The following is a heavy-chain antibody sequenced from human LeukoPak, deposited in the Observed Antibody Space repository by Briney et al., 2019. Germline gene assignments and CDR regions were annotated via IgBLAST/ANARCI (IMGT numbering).Heavy chain of an antibody. J-gene: IGHJ4*02. CDR3: ARHRRIAAAGIRGYDY. D-gene: IGHD6-13*01. V-gene: IGHV4-39*01. CDR1: SGSINTSNYY. Sequence: SETLSLTFTVSSGSINTSNYYWGWIRQPPGKGLEWIGNIFYRGGTYYSPSLKSRVTISLDTSRTQFSLKLTSVTAAATAVYYCARHRRIAAAGIRGYDYWGQGTLVTVSS. CDR2: IFYRGGT.